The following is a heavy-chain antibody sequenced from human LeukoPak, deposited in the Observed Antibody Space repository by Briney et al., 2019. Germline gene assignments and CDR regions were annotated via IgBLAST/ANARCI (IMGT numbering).Heavy chain of an antibody. V-gene: IGHV3-9*01. J-gene: IGHJ4*02. CDR3: ATGGGYDFWSGYRYFDY. D-gene: IGHD3-3*01. CDR1: GFTFDDYA. Sequence: PGGSLRLSCAASGFTFDDYAMHWVRQAPGKGLEWVSGINWNNDDIGYADSVKGRFTISRGNSKNTMYLQMNSLRAEDTAVYYCATGGGYDFWSGYRYFDYWGQGTLVIVSS. CDR2: INWNNDDI.